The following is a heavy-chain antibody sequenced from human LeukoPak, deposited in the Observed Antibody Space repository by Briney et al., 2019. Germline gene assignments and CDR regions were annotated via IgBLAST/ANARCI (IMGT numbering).Heavy chain of an antibody. CDR1: GGSISSFY. CDR3: VREGAGGRAFDI. J-gene: IGHJ3*02. V-gene: IGHV4-4*09. Sequence: SETLSLTCIVAGGSISSFYSSWIRQPPGQGLEWIGYIYSSGSTNSNPSLKSRVTISVDTFKSQFALKMTSVTAADTAVYYCVREGAGGRAFDIRGQGTMVTVSS. CDR2: IYSSGST. D-gene: IGHD1-26*01.